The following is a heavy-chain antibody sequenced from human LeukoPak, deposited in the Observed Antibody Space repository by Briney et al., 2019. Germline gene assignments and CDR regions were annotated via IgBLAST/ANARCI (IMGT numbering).Heavy chain of an antibody. CDR3: ARSPPTSHFDY. Sequence: PSETLSLTCTVSGGSISSGSYYWSWLRQPAGKGLEWIGRIYTSGSTNYNPSLKSRVTISVDTSKNQFSLKLSSVTAADTAVYYCARSPPTSHFDYWGQGTLVTVSS. CDR2: IYTSGST. J-gene: IGHJ4*02. D-gene: IGHD2-2*01. CDR1: GGSISSGSYY. V-gene: IGHV4-61*02.